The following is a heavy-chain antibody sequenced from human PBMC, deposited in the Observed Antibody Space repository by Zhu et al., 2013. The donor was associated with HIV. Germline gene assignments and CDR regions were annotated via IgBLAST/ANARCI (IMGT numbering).Heavy chain of an antibody. D-gene: IGHD3-22*01. V-gene: IGHV1-2*02. Sequence: QVQLVQSGAEVKKPGASVKVSCKASGYTFTGYYMHWVRQAPGQGLGWMGWINPNSGGTNYAQKFQGRVTMTRDTSISTAYMELSRLRSDDTAVYYCTRTYYYDSSGPRAFDIWGQGQWSPSLQ. CDR2: INPNSGGT. CDR3: TRTYYYDSSGPRAFDI. CDR1: GYTFTGYY. J-gene: IGHJ3*02.